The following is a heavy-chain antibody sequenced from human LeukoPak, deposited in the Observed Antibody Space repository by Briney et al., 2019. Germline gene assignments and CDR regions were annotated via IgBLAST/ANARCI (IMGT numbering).Heavy chain of an antibody. Sequence: AESLKISCKDTGHTFTNNWIAWVRQMPGKSLGGIWNIYPDDSNIRYTLAFQAHATISADKPIHTRYLQRSSLKGSARAMYYCARNLITVAALSPFEYWGQGSLVTVSS. V-gene: IGHV5-51*01. J-gene: IGHJ4*02. D-gene: IGHD6-19*01. CDR1: GHTFTNNW. CDR2: IYPDDSNI. CDR3: ARNLITVAALSPFEY.